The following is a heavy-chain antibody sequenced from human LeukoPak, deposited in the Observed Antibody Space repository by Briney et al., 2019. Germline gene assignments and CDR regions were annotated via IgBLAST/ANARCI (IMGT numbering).Heavy chain of an antibody. D-gene: IGHD3-22*01. J-gene: IGHJ4*02. Sequence: GGSLRLSCAASGFTFSSYWMSWLRQAPGKGLEWVANIKQDGSEKYYVDSVKGRFTISRDNAKNSLYLQMNSLRAEDTAVYYCARVLWDYYDKGYFDYWGQGTLVTVSS. CDR1: GFTFSSYW. V-gene: IGHV3-7*01. CDR3: ARVLWDYYDKGYFDY. CDR2: IKQDGSEK.